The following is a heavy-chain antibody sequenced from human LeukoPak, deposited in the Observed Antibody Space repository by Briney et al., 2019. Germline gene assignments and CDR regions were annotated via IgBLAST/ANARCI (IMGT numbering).Heavy chain of an antibody. J-gene: IGHJ4*02. CDR3: AKVGIAARLAQYYFDY. CDR1: GFTFSSYA. D-gene: IGHD6-6*01. Sequence: PGGSLRLSRAASGFTFSSYAMSWVRQAPGKGLEWVSAISGSGGSTYYADSVKGRFTISRDNSKNTLYLQMNSLRAEDTAVYYCAKVGIAARLAQYYFDYWGQGTLVTVSS. V-gene: IGHV3-23*01. CDR2: ISGSGGST.